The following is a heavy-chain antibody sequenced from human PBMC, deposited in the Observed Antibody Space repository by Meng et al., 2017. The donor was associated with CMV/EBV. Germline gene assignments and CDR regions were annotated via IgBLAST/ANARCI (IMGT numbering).Heavy chain of an antibody. V-gene: IGHV4-4*07. D-gene: IGHD3-16*01. CDR3: ASLGGGY. Sequence: TLSLNCTVPGGSISSHVWSWIRQPAGKGLEWIGRIYSSGSTNYNPSLKSRVTMSVDTSKNQYSLQLNSVTAADTAVYYCASLGGGYWGQGTLVTVSS. CDR1: GGSISSHV. CDR2: IYSSGST. J-gene: IGHJ4*02.